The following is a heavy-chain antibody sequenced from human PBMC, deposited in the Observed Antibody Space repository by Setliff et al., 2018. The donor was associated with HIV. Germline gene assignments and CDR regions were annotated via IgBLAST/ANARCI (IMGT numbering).Heavy chain of an antibody. CDR1: GGSFSDYH. J-gene: IGHJ4*02. V-gene: IGHV4-34*01. Sequence: PSETLSLTCAVYGGSFSDYHWSWIRQAPRKRLEWIGELNDSGSTTYNPSVKGRVTISVDTSKNQFSLKLSSVTAADTAVYYCARRRRDTAMAFDYWGQGTLVTVS. CDR3: ARRRRDTAMAFDY. CDR2: LNDSGST. D-gene: IGHD5-18*01.